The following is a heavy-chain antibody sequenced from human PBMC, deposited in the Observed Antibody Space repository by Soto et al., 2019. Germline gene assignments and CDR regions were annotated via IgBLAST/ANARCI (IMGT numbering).Heavy chain of an antibody. V-gene: IGHV3-48*01. J-gene: IGHJ4*02. Sequence: EVQLVESGGGLVQPGGSLRLSCEASGFTFSSYSMNWVRQAPGKGLEWVSYISSSSSTIYYADSVKGRFTISRDNAKNSLYLQMNSLRAEDTAVYYCARVAATRAFDYWGQGTLVTVSS. CDR1: GFTFSSYS. D-gene: IGHD2-15*01. CDR2: ISSSSSTI. CDR3: ARVAATRAFDY.